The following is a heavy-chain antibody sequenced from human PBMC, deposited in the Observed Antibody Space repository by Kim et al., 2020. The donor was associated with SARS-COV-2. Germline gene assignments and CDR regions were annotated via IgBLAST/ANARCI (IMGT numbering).Heavy chain of an antibody. CDR3: AKDSIGADSPYYSDY. CDR2: ITGSGGST. CDR1: GFTFGTSA. Sequence: GGSLRLSCAASGFTFGTSAMTWVRQSPGKGVEWVSGITGSGGSTSYADSVKGRFTISRDNSKNTLYLQMTSLRAEDTAVNYCAKDSIGADSPYYSDYCG. V-gene: IGHV3-23*01. D-gene: IGHD3-10*01. J-gene: IGHJ4*01.